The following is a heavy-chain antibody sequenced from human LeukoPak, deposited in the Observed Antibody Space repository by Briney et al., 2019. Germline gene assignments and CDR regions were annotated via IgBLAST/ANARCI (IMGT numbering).Heavy chain of an antibody. J-gene: IGHJ6*04. CDR3: AELGITMIGGV. V-gene: IGHV3-48*04. CDR1: GFTFSSYS. D-gene: IGHD3-10*02. CDR2: ISSSGSTI. Sequence: PGGSLRLSCAASGFTFSSYSMNWVRQAPGKGLEWVSYISSSGSTIYYADSVKGRFTISRDNAKNSLYLQMNSLRTEDTAVYYCAELGITMIGGVWGKGNTVTISS.